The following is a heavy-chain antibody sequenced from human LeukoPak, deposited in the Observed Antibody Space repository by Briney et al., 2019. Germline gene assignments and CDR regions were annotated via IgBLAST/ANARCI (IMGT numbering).Heavy chain of an antibody. J-gene: IGHJ4*02. CDR1: GCSFTAYW. CDR2: IYPGDSAT. Sequence: GESLKISCRGSGCSFTAYWIAWVRQMPGKGLEWMATIYPGDSATTYSPSFQGQVTISADKSITTAYLQWSSLKASDTAMYYCARPAAGLGGFDYWGQGTLVTVSS. D-gene: IGHD3-16*01. V-gene: IGHV5-51*01. CDR3: ARPAAGLGGFDY.